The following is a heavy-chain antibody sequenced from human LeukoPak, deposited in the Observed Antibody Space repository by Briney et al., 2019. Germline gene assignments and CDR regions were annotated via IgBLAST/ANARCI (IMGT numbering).Heavy chain of an antibody. V-gene: IGHV6-1*01. CDR2: TYYRSKWYN. D-gene: IGHD1-1*01. CDR1: GDSVSSNNVA. J-gene: IGHJ4*02. Sequence: SQTLSLTCAISGDSVSSNNVAWNWIRQSPSRGLEWLGRTYYRSKWYNDYAVSVKSRMTINSDTSKNQFSLQLNSVTPEDTAVYYCARSNSDHRNLDYWGQGTLVTVSS. CDR3: ARSNSDHRNLDY.